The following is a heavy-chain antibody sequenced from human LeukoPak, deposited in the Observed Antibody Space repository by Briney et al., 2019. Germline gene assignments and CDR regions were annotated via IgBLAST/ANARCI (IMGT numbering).Heavy chain of an antibody. V-gene: IGHV4-59*12. CDR3: ARALAVRGTIGYYYYYMDV. Sequence: SETLSLTCTVSGGSIGTYYWSWIRQPPGKGLEWIGYISYSGSGSTSYNPSLKSRVTLSADTSKNLFSVNFSSVTAADTAVYYCARALAVRGTIGYYYYYMDVWGKGTTVTVSS. CDR1: GGSIGTYY. J-gene: IGHJ6*03. CDR2: ISYSGSGST. D-gene: IGHD6-19*01.